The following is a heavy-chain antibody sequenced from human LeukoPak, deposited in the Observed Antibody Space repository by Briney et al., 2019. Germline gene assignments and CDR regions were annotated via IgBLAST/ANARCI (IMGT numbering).Heavy chain of an antibody. Sequence: GESLKISCEGSGYSFTSYWIGWVRQTPGKGLEWMGIIYTRDSDTRYRASFQGRVTISGDKPISTPYLQLNSLNASDTAVDYFARHIPGGVLRSLCGPWGQGTLVTVSS. CDR3: ARHIPGGVLRSLCGP. CDR1: GYSFTSYW. CDR2: IYTRDSDT. J-gene: IGHJ5*02. D-gene: IGHD3-3*01. V-gene: IGHV5-51*04.